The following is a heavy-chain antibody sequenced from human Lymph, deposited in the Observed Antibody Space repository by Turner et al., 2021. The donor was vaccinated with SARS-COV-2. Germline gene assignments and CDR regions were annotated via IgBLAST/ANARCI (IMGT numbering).Heavy chain of an antibody. CDR2: INPNSGGT. Sequence: QVQLVQSGAEGKKPGASVKVSCTASGYTFTGYYIHWVRQAPGQGLEWMGWINPNSGGTNYAQRLQGRVTMTRDTSLSTAYMQLSRLRSDDTAVYYCARSRDLQSMVRGVDPFDYWGQGTLVTVSS. CDR1: GYTFTGYY. V-gene: IGHV1-2*02. J-gene: IGHJ4*02. D-gene: IGHD3-10*01. CDR3: ARSRDLQSMVRGVDPFDY.